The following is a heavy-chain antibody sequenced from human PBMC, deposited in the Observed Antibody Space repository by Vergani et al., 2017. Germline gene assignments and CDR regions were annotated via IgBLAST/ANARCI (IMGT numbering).Heavy chain of an antibody. D-gene: IGHD3-10*01. Sequence: QVQLQESGPGLVKPSETLSLTCTVSGGSISSYYWSWIRQPPGKGLEWIGYIYYSGSTSYNPSLKSRVTISVDTSKNQLSLHLSSVTAADTAVYYCARGSSETLWFAEGKVFDIWGQGTLVTVTS. CDR1: GGSISSYY. V-gene: IGHV4-59*01. CDR2: IYYSGST. CDR3: ARGSSETLWFAEGKVFDI. J-gene: IGHJ3*02.